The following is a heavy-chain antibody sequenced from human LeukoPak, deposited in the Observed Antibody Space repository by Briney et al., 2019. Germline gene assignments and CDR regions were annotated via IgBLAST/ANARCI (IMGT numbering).Heavy chain of an antibody. J-gene: IGHJ4*02. CDR1: GGTFSSYA. CDR2: IIPIFGTA. D-gene: IGHD6-13*01. V-gene: IGHV1-69*05. CDR3: GRAARIAAAGTRSRPLSFDY. Sequence: ASVKVSCKASGGTFSSYAISGVRQAPGQGLEWMGGIIPIFGTANYAQKFQGRVTITTDESTSTAYMELSSLRSEDTAVYYCGRAARIAAAGTRSRPLSFDYWGQGTLVTVSS.